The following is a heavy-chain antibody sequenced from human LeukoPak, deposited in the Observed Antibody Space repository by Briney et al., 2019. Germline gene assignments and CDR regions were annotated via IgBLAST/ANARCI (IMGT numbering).Heavy chain of an antibody. J-gene: IGHJ4*02. CDR3: AKEGPIQLPPGLFDY. Sequence: GGSLRLSCAASGFTFSSYWMSRVRQAPGKGLEWVSVIYSGGSTYYADSVKGRFTISRDNSKNTLYLQMNSLRAEDTAVYYCAKEGPIQLPPGLFDYWGQGTLVTVSS. V-gene: IGHV3-23*03. CDR1: GFTFSSYW. CDR2: IYSGGST. D-gene: IGHD2-2*01.